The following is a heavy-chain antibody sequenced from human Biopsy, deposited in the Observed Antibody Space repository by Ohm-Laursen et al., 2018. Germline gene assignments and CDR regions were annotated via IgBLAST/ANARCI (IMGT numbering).Heavy chain of an antibody. CDR2: ISPKSGGT. J-gene: IGHJ5*01. V-gene: IGHV1-2*02. Sequence: GASVTAFCNASGFSFTGYYIHWVRQAPGQGLEWMGWISPKSGGTNYAQKFQGRVTMTRDTSISTTYMELRRLTSDDTAVFYCARELGDFWGGRQFDFWGQGTLVTVSS. CDR1: GFSFTGYY. D-gene: IGHD3-3*01. CDR3: ARELGDFWGGRQFDF.